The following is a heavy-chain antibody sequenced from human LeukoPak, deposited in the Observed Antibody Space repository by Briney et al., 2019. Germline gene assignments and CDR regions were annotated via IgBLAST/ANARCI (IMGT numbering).Heavy chain of an antibody. CDR2: INPNSGGT. D-gene: IGHD7-27*01. J-gene: IGHJ6*03. CDR3: ARELWGSETNPNYYYMDV. Sequence: VASVKVSCKASGYTFTGYYMHWVRQAPGQGLEWMGWINPNSGGTNYAQKFQGRVTMTRDTSISTAYMELSSLRSEDTAAYYCARELWGSETNPNYYYMDVWGKGTTVTVSS. V-gene: IGHV1-2*02. CDR1: GYTFTGYY.